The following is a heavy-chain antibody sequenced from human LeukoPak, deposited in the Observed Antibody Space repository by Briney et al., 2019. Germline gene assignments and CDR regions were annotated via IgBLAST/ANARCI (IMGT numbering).Heavy chain of an antibody. Sequence: PGRSLRLSCAASGFTFSSYGMHWVRQAPGKGLEWVAVISYDGSNKYYADSVKGRFTISRDNSKNTLYLQMKSLRAEDTAVYHCAKKGGRGDGMDVWGQGTTVTVSS. CDR2: ISYDGSNK. V-gene: IGHV3-30*18. D-gene: IGHD3-10*01. J-gene: IGHJ6*02. CDR3: AKKGGRGDGMDV. CDR1: GFTFSSYG.